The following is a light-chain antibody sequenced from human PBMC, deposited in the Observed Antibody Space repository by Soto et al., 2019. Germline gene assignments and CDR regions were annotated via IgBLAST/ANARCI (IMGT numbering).Light chain of an antibody. Sequence: NFMLTQPHSVSESPGKTVTISCTCSGGSIATNYVQWHQQRPGSAPTTVIYEDDKGPSGVPDRFSGSIDRSSNSASLIISGLKTEDEADYYCQSHDSTNVVVGRGTKLTVL. CDR2: EDD. CDR1: GGSIATNY. CDR3: QSHDSTNVV. V-gene: IGLV6-57*02. J-gene: IGLJ2*01.